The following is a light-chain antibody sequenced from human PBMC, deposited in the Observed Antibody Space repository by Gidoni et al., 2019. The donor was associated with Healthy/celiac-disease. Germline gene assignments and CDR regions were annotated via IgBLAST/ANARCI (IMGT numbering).Light chain of an antibody. V-gene: IGKV3-20*01. Sequence: EIVLTQSPGTLSLSPGERATLSCRASQSVSSSYLAWYQQKPGQAPRLLIYGASSRATGIPDRFSGSGSGTDFTLTISRLEPEDFAVYYCQQYGSPPETFXQXTKVXIK. CDR1: QSVSSSY. CDR3: QQYGSPPET. J-gene: IGKJ1*01. CDR2: GAS.